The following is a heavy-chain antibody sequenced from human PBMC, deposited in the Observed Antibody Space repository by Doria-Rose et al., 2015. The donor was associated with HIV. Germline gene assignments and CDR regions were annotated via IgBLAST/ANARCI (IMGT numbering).Heavy chain of an antibody. Sequence: VQLVQSGAEVKKPGESLKISCKGSGYRFISYWIAWVRQMPGKGLEWMGIIYPGYSDTRYSPSFQGQVTISAVQSISTAYLQWSSLKASDTAMYYCARLESRLSWAFDMWGQGTKVTVSS. D-gene: IGHD2-8*01. V-gene: IGHV5-51*01. CDR1: GYRFISYW. CDR3: ARLESRLSWAFDM. J-gene: IGHJ3*02. CDR2: IYPGYSDT.